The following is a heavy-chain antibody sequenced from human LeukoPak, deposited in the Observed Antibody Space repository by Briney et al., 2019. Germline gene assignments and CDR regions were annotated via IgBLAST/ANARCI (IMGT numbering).Heavy chain of an antibody. J-gene: IGHJ4*02. CDR2: IYHTGTI. D-gene: IGHD2-21*02. CDR1: GGSISSSNW. Sequence: PSETLSLTCAVSGGSISSSNWWSWVRQPPGKGLEWIGEIYHTGTIKYNPSLKSRVTISVDKSKNQFSLNLISVTAADAAVYYCARFAYCGGHCWYYFDYWGQGSLVTVSS. V-gene: IGHV4-4*02. CDR3: ARFAYCGGHCWYYFDY.